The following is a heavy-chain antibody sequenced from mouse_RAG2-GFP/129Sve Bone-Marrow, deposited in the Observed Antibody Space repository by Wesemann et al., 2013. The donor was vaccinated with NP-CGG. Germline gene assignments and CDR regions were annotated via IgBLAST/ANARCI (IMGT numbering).Heavy chain of an antibody. CDR3: ARGRTGSFDY. Sequence: EVQLQQSGAELVKPGASVKLSCTASGFNIKDTYMHWVKQRPEQGLEWIGRIDPANGNTKYDPKFPGKATITADTSSNTAYLQLSSLTSEDTAVYYCARGRTGSFDYWGQGTTLTVSS. CDR2: IDPANGNT. V-gene: IGHV14-3*02. D-gene: IGHD4-1*01. CDR1: GFNIKDTY. J-gene: IGHJ2*01.